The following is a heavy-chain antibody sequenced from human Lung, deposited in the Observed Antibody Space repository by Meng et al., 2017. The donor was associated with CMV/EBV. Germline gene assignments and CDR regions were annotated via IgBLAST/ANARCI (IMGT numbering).Heavy chain of an antibody. CDR3: ARAQDTTSADYYNYGIDV. J-gene: IGHJ6*02. Sequence: ASVXVSXKASGYFFTGHFVHWVRQAPGQGLEWMGWINPNSGGTKYTQKFQGRVTMTRDTSISTVYMELSGLRSDDTAMYYCARAQDTTSADYYNYGIDVWGQGTXVT. D-gene: IGHD1-14*01. CDR2: INPNSGGT. V-gene: IGHV1-2*02. CDR1: GYFFTGHF.